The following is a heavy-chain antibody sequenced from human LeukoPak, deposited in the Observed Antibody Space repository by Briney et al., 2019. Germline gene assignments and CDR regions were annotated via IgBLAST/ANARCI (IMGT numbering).Heavy chain of an antibody. V-gene: IGHV1-2*02. CDR2: INPNSGGT. CDR1: GYTFTGYY. D-gene: IGHD3-3*01. Sequence: GASVKVSCKASGYTFTGYYMHWVRQAPGQGLEWMGWINPNSGGTNYAQKFQGRVTMTRDTSISTAYMELSRLRSDDTAVYYCARPPNYDFWSGYYQWGQGTLVTVSS. CDR3: ARPPNYDFWSGYYQ. J-gene: IGHJ4*02.